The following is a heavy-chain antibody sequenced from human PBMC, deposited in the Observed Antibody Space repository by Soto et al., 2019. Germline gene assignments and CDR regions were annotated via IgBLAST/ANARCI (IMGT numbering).Heavy chain of an antibody. CDR3: ARYVQVGAHPYYFDS. Sequence: GGSLKLSLTGPQFNFSSYWIHWVRQVPGKGLVWVSRIKSDGSSTYYADSVKGRFTISRDNAKNTLYLQMNSLRDEDTAVYYCARYVQVGAHPYYFDSWGQGTLVTVSS. D-gene: IGHD1-26*01. J-gene: IGHJ4*02. CDR2: IKSDGSST. V-gene: IGHV3-74*01. CDR1: QFNFSSYW.